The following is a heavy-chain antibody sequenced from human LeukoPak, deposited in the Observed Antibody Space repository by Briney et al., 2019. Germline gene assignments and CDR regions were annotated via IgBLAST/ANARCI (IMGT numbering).Heavy chain of an antibody. D-gene: IGHD6-13*01. V-gene: IGHV4-39*01. Sequence: SEPLSLTCTVSGGSISSSSYYWGWIRQPPGKGLEWIGSIYYSGRTYYNPSLTSRATISVDTSTNQFSLRLSSVTAADTAVYYCARHRGAIAAAAPNWFDPWGQGTLVTVSS. CDR1: GGSISSSSYY. CDR3: ARHRGAIAAAAPNWFDP. J-gene: IGHJ5*02. CDR2: IYYSGRT.